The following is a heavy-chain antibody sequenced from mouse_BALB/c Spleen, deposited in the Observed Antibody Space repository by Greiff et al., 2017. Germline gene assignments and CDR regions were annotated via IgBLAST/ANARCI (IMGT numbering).Heavy chain of an antibody. Sequence: EVMLVESGGGLVKPGGSLKLSCAASGFTFSSYAMSWVRQTPEKRLEWVASISSGGSTYYPDSVKGRFTISRDNARNILYLQMSSLRSEDTAMYYCARGDRIGYGSSYWYFDVWGAGTTVTVSS. D-gene: IGHD1-1*01. CDR2: ISSGGST. CDR1: GFTFSSYA. CDR3: ARGDRIGYGSSYWYFDV. V-gene: IGHV5-6-5*01. J-gene: IGHJ1*01.